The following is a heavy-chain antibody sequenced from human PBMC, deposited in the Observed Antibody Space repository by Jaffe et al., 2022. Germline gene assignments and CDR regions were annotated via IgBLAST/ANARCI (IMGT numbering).Heavy chain of an antibody. J-gene: IGHJ4*02. D-gene: IGHD4-17*01. V-gene: IGHV3-30*18. CDR1: GFTFSSYG. CDR2: ISYDGSNK. Sequence: QVQLVESGGGVVQPGRSLRLSCAASGFTFSSYGMHWVRQAPGKGLEWVAVISYDGSNKYYADSVKGRFTISRDNSKNTLYLQMNSLRAEDTAVYYCAKFWAVTTADSGDYWGQGTLVTVSS. CDR3: AKFWAVTTADSGDY.